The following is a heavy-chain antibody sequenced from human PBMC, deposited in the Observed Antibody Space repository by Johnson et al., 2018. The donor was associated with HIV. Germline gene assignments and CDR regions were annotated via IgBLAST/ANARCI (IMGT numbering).Heavy chain of an antibody. CDR3: ARERVPAAIGLAYRGAFDI. Sequence: QVQLVESGGGVVQPGRSLRLSCAASGFTFSSYAMHWVRQAPGKGLAWVAVISYDGSNKYYADSVKGRFTISRDNSKNMLYLQMNSLRAEDTAVYYCARERVPAAIGLAYRGAFDIWGQGTMVTVSS. V-gene: IGHV3-30*04. D-gene: IGHD2-2*02. CDR2: ISYDGSNK. CDR1: GFTFSSYA. J-gene: IGHJ3*02.